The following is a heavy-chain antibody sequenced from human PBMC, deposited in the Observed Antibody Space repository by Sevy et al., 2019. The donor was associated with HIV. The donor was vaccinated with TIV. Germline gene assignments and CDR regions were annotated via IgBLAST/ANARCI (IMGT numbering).Heavy chain of an antibody. J-gene: IGHJ6*02. CDR3: ARRVIVGCRDYYYGMDV. CDR1: GYTFTGYY. V-gene: IGHV1-2*06. D-gene: IGHD1-26*01. CDR2: INSNSGGT. Sequence: ASVKVSCKASGYTFTGYYVHWVRQAPGQGLEWMGRINSNSGGTNYEQKFQGRVTMTRDTSISTAYMELNGLTSDDTAVYYCARRVIVGCRDYYYGMDVWGQGTTVTVSS.